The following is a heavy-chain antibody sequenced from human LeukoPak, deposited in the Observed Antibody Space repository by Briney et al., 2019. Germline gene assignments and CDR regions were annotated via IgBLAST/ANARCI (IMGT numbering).Heavy chain of an antibody. CDR2: INSDGSSP. D-gene: IGHD3-22*01. Sequence: GGSLRLSCAASGFTFSSYWMHWVRQAPGKGLVWVSRINSDGSSPSYADSVKGRFTISRDNAKNTLYLQMNSLRAEDTAVYYCATWPDYYDSSGSVDAFDIWGQGTMVTVSS. CDR3: ATWPDYYDSSGSVDAFDI. J-gene: IGHJ3*02. CDR1: GFTFSSYW. V-gene: IGHV3-74*01.